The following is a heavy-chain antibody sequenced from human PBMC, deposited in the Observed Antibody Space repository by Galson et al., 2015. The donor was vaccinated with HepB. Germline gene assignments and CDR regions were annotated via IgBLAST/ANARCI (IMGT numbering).Heavy chain of an antibody. CDR2: IIPIFGTA. Sequence: SVTVSCKASGGTFSSYAISWVRQAPGQGLEWTGGIIPIFGTANYAQKFQGRVTITADKSTSTAYMELSSLRSEDTAVYYCAGPRGDPEDGWFDPWGQGTLVTVSS. J-gene: IGHJ5*02. CDR1: GGTFSSYA. CDR3: AGPRGDPEDGWFDP. D-gene: IGHD3-16*01. V-gene: IGHV1-69*06.